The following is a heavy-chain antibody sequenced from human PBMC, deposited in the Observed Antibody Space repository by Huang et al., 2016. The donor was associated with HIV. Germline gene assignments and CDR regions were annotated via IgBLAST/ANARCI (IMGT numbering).Heavy chain of an antibody. CDR1: GYTFTGYY. Sequence: QVQLVQSGAEVKKPGASVKVSCKASGYTFTGYYMHWVRQAPGQGLEWMGWRNPNSGGTNYAQKFQGRVTMTRDTSISTVYMELSRLRSDGTAVYYCARECYYDSSGYCFDYWGQGTLVTVSS. CDR2: RNPNSGGT. D-gene: IGHD3-22*01. CDR3: ARECYYDSSGYCFDY. J-gene: IGHJ4*02. V-gene: IGHV1-2*02.